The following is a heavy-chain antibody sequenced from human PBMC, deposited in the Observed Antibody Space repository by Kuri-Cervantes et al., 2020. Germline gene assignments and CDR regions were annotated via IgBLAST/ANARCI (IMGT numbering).Heavy chain of an antibody. CDR2: ISSSSTTI. Sequence: GGSLRLSCAASGFTFSSYSINWVRQAPGKGLEWVSYISSSSTTIYYADSVKGRFIISRDNAKNSLFLQMNSLRAEDTALYYCARDTGGGFSWSYWGQGTLVTVSS. CDR3: ARDTGGGFSWSY. V-gene: IGHV3-48*04. J-gene: IGHJ4*02. CDR1: GFTFSSYS. D-gene: IGHD2-8*02.